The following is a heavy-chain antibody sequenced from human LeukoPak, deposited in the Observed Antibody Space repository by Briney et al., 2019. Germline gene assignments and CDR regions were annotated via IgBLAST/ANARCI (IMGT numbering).Heavy chain of an antibody. Sequence: GGSLRLSCAPSGFRFTSDGMNCGRDAPGKGLEWVSSISAGNSFISYADSLRGRFTISTDNAKNSLYLQMNSLRAEDTAVYYCARDLPPEGASDYWGQGTLVTVSS. D-gene: IGHD1-14*01. CDR3: ARDLPPEGASDY. V-gene: IGHV3-21*01. J-gene: IGHJ4*02. CDR2: ISAGNSFI. CDR1: GFRFTSDG.